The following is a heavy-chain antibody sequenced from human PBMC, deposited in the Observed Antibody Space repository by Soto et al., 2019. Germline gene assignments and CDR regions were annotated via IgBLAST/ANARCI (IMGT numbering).Heavy chain of an antibody. Sequence: ASVKVSCKASGYTFTSYGISWVRQAPGQGLEWMGWISAYNGNTNYAQKLQGRVTMTTDTSTSTAYMELRSLRSDDTAVYSSASGWFGEFVYYFDYWGQGTLVTVSS. CDR2: ISAYNGNT. CDR3: ASGWFGEFVYYFDY. V-gene: IGHV1-18*01. D-gene: IGHD3-10*01. CDR1: GYTFTSYG. J-gene: IGHJ4*02.